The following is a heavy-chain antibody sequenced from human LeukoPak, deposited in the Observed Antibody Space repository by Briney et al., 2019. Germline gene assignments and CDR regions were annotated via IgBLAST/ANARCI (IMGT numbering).Heavy chain of an antibody. CDR1: GYTFTGYY. CDR3: AREEHCSGGSCYAFDY. V-gene: IGHV1-2*02. D-gene: IGHD2-15*01. CDR2: INPNSGGT. J-gene: IGHJ4*02. Sequence: GASVKVSCKASGYTFTGYYMHWVRQAPGQGLEWMGWINPNSGGTNYAQKFQDRVTMTRDTSISTAYMELSRLRSDDTAVYYCAREEHCSGGSCYAFDYWGQGTLVTVSS.